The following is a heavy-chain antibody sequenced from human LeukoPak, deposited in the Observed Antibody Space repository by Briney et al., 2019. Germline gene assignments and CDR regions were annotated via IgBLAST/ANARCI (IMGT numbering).Heavy chain of an antibody. D-gene: IGHD2-2*01. CDR3: ARDGGGAIVVVPAAMLEAFDI. V-gene: IGHV1-18*01. Sequence: GASVKVSCKASGYTFTSYGISWVRQAPGQGLEWMGWISAYNGNTNYAQKLQGRVTMTTDTSTSTAYMELRSLRYDDTAVYYCARDGGGAIVVVPAAMLEAFDIWGQGTMVTVSS. J-gene: IGHJ3*02. CDR2: ISAYNGNT. CDR1: GYTFTSYG.